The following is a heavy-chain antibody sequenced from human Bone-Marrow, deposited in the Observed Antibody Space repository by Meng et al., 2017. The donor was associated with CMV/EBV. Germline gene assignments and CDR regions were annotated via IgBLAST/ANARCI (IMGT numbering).Heavy chain of an antibody. CDR3: AAPDLDHCSSTSCYLDY. V-gene: IGHV1-69*05. CDR1: GGTFSSYA. Sequence: SVKVSCKASGGTFSSYAISWVRQAPGQGLEWMGGIIPIFGTANYAQKVQGRVTITTDESTSTAYMELSSLRSEDTAVYYCAAPDLDHCSSTSCYLDYWGQGTLVTVSS. D-gene: IGHD2-2*01. CDR2: IIPIFGTA. J-gene: IGHJ4*02.